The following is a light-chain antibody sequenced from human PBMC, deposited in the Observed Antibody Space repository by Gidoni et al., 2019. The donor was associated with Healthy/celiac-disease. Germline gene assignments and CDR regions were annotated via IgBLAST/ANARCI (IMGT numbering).Light chain of an antibody. CDR3: QQYGSSPKYT. J-gene: IGKJ2*01. Sequence: EIVLTQSPGTLSLSPGERATLSCRASQSVSSSYLAWSQQKPGQAPRLLSYGASSRATGIPDRFSGSGSGTDFTLTISRLEPEDFAVYYCQQYGSSPKYTFGQGTKLEIK. V-gene: IGKV3-20*01. CDR2: GAS. CDR1: QSVSSSY.